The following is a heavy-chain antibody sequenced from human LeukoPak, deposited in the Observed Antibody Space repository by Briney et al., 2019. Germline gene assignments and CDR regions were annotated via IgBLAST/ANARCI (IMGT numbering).Heavy chain of an antibody. CDR2: ISSSSSYI. CDR3: ARQLGGSSGYYFDY. Sequence: PGGSLRLSCAASGFTFSSYSMNWVRQAPGKGLEWVSSISSSSSYIYHADSVKGRFTISRDNAKNSLYLQMNSLRAEDTAVYYCARQLGGSSGYYFDYWGQGTLVTVSS. J-gene: IGHJ4*02. V-gene: IGHV3-21*01. CDR1: GFTFSSYS. D-gene: IGHD3-22*01.